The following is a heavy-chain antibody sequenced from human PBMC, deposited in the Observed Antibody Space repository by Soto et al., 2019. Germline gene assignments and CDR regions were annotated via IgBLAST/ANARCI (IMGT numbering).Heavy chain of an antibody. V-gene: IGHV3-33*01. Sequence: QEQLVESGGGVVQPGRSLRLSCAASGFTFSSYGMHWVRQAPGKGMEWVAVIWYDGSNKYYVESVKGRFTISRDNSKNTLYLQMNILRAEDTAVYYCARSPSGWDDWYFDLWGRGTLVTVSS. CDR2: IWYDGSNK. D-gene: IGHD6-19*01. J-gene: IGHJ2*01. CDR3: ARSPSGWDDWYFDL. CDR1: GFTFSSYG.